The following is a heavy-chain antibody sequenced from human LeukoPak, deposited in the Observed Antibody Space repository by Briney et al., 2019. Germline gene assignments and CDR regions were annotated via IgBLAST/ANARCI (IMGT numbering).Heavy chain of an antibody. Sequence: GRSLRLSCAASGFTFSSYTMHWVRQAPGKGLEWVAVISYDGSQKYHADSVKGRSTISRDNSKNTLSLQMNSLRAEDTAVYYCARGSYGDLNWGQGTLVTVSS. CDR1: GFTFSSYT. J-gene: IGHJ4*02. D-gene: IGHD4-17*01. CDR3: ARGSYGDLN. CDR2: ISYDGSQK. V-gene: IGHV3-30*04.